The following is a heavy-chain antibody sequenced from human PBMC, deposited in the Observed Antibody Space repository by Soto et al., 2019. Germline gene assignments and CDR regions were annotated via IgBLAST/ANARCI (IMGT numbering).Heavy chain of an antibody. Sequence: GGSLRLSCAASGFTFSSYAMSWVRQAPGKGLEWVSAISGSGGSTYYADSVKGRFTISRDNSKNTLYLQMNSLRAEDTAVYYCAKDRELHYYDSSGYYFFPDAFDIWGQGTMVTVSS. CDR1: GFTFSSYA. CDR3: AKDRELHYYDSSGYYFFPDAFDI. V-gene: IGHV3-23*01. CDR2: ISGSGGST. D-gene: IGHD3-22*01. J-gene: IGHJ3*02.